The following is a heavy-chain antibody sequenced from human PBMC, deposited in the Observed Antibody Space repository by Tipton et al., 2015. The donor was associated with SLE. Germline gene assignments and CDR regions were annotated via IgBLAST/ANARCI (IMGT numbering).Heavy chain of an antibody. D-gene: IGHD3-16*02. J-gene: IGHJ6*02. CDR2: IIPIFGTA. CDR3: ARRQGYPYGMDV. V-gene: IGHV1-69*01. CDR1: GGTFSSYA. Sequence: QLVQSGAEVKKPGSSVKVSCKASGGTFSSYAINWVRQAPGQGLEWMGGIIPIFGTANYAQNFQGRVTITADESTSTAYMELRSLRSDDTAVYYCARRQGYPYGMDVWGQGTTVTVSS.